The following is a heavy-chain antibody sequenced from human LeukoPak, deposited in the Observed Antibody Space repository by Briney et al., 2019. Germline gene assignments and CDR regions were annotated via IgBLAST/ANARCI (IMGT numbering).Heavy chain of an antibody. CDR1: GGSISSSSYY. CDR2: IYYSGST. Sequence: SETLSLTCTVSGGSISSSSYYWGWIRQPPGKGLEWIGSIYYSGSTYYNPSLKSRVTISVDTSKNQFSLKLSSVTAADTAVYYCARDREYYDSSGYGYYFDYWGQGTLVTVSS. CDR3: ARDREYYDSSGYGYYFDY. J-gene: IGHJ4*02. D-gene: IGHD3-22*01. V-gene: IGHV4-39*07.